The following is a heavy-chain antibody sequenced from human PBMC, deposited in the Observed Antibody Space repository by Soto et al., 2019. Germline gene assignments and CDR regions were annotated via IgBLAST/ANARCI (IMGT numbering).Heavy chain of an antibody. CDR1: GYSFTSYW. CDR3: ARSRRGAYSSGWYSPSGYYDYGIDV. J-gene: IGHJ6*02. Sequence: GESLKISCKGSGYSFTSYWIGWVRQMPGKGLEWMGIIFPGDSDTRYSPSFQGQVTISADTSISTAYLQWTSLKASDTAMYYCARSRRGAYSSGWYSPSGYYDYGIDVWGQGTKVTVSS. CDR2: IFPGDSDT. V-gene: IGHV5-51*01. D-gene: IGHD6-19*01.